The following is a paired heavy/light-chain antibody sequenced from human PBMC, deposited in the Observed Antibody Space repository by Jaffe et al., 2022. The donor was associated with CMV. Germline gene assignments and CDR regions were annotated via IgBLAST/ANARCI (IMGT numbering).Light chain of an antibody. Sequence: QSALTQPPSASGSPGQSVTISCTGTSSDVGGYNYVSWYQQHPDKAPKLMIYEVSKRPSGVPDRFSGSKSGNTASLTVSGLQAEDEADYYCSSYAGSSNLAFGGGTKLTVL. V-gene: IGLV2-8*01. CDR1: SSDVGGYNY. CDR2: EVS. J-gene: IGLJ2*01. CDR3: SSYAGSSNLA.
Heavy chain of an antibody. CDR1: GFTFSSYS. J-gene: IGHJ3*02. CDR2: ISSSSTYI. D-gene: IGHD1-26*01. V-gene: IGHV3-21*01. Sequence: EVQLVESGGGLVKPGGSLRLSCAASGFTFSSYSMNWVRQAPGRGLEWVSCISSSSTYIHYADPVRGRFTISRDNAKNSLYLQMNSLRAEDTAVYYCARSRGSYYDLDAFDIWGQGTMATVSS. CDR3: ARSRGSYYDLDAFDI.